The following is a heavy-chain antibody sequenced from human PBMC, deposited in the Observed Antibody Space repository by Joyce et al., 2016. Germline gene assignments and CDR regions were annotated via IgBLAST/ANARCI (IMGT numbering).Heavy chain of an antibody. CDR2: ITNSGAT. D-gene: IGHD6-19*01. V-gene: IGHV4-34*02. Sequence: QVQLQQWGAGLLKTSETLSLTCAVYSGPFSGFFCSWVRQPPGKGLEWIGDITNSGATHYNPSRKSRLTMSVDRSRKEFSLKLSSVTVADTAIYYCARSQWLAPLMYWGQGTPVTVSS. J-gene: IGHJ4*02. CDR1: SGPFSGFF. CDR3: ARSQWLAPLMY.